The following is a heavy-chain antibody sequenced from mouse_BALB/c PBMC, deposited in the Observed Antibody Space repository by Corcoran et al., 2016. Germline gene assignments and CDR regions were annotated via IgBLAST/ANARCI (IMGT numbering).Heavy chain of an antibody. D-gene: IGHD6-1*01. Sequence: QIQLVQPGPELKKPGETVKISCKASGYTFTNYGMNWVKQAPGKGLKWRGWINTYTGEPTYADDFKGRFAFSLETSASTAYLQINNLKNEDTATYFCAREPYAMDYWGQGTSVTVSS. CDR1: GYTFTNYG. CDR3: AREPYAMDY. V-gene: IGHV9-3-1*01. J-gene: IGHJ4*01. CDR2: INTYTGEP.